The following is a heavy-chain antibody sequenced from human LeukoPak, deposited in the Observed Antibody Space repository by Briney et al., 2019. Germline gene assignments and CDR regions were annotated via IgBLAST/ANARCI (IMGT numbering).Heavy chain of an antibody. Sequence: QTGGSLRLSCAASGFSFSLYAMHWVRQAPGKGLEWVSNISPSGSTKYYADSVKGRFTVSRDNAKNSLYLQMNSLRAGDTGVYYCTKLAVASADSWGQGTLVTVSS. CDR3: TKLAVASADS. J-gene: IGHJ4*02. CDR1: GFSFSLYA. V-gene: IGHV3-48*03. CDR2: ISPSGSTK. D-gene: IGHD6-19*01.